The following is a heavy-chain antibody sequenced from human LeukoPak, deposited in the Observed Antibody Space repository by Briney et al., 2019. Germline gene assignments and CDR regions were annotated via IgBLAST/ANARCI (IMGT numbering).Heavy chain of an antibody. CDR2: IRPDWSEQ. CDR1: RFPLSRFW. Sequence: GGSLRLSCAAFRFPLSRFWMNWVRPTTGRGVEGLANIRPDWSEQYTVDSVRGRYTLSSDKHQNSVYLEMNQLRVDDSGVYFCWGRDSSRSPWVYCGQGTLVSVSS. V-gene: IGHV3-7*01. D-gene: IGHD2-2*01. CDR3: WGRDSSRSPWVY. J-gene: IGHJ4*02.